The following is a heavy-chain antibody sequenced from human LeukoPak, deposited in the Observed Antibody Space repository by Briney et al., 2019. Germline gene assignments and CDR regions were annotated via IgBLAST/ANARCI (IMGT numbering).Heavy chain of an antibody. J-gene: IGHJ4*02. CDR2: IIPSSAVI. Sequence: GGSLRLSCVASGLAFSSSPMNWVRQAPGKGLEWVSYIIPSSAVIQYADSVKGRFTISRDNAENSLYLQMNSLSAEDTAVYYCARDDRYSFDLWGQGTLVTVSS. CDR1: GLAFSSSP. V-gene: IGHV3-48*01. CDR3: ARDDRYSFDL.